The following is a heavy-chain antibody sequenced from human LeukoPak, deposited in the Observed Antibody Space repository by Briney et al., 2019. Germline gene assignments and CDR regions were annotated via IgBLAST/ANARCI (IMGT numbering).Heavy chain of an antibody. D-gene: IGHD7-27*01. CDR1: GFIFSSYG. CDR2: IWYDGSNK. Sequence: PGGSLRLSCAASGFIFSSYGMHWVRQAPGKGLEWVAVIWYDGSNKYYADSVKGRFTISRDNSKNTLYLQMNSLRAEDTAVYYCARGGPGDRYYFDYWGQGTLVTVSS. J-gene: IGHJ4*02. V-gene: IGHV3-33*01. CDR3: ARGGPGDRYYFDY.